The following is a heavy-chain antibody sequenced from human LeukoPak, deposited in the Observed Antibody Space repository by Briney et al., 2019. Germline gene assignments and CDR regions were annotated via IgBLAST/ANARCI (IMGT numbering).Heavy chain of an antibody. CDR1: GFTFSSYS. D-gene: IGHD6-19*01. Sequence: KTGGSLRLSCAASGFTFSSYSMNWVRQAPGKGLEWVSSISSSSSYINYADSVRGRFTISRDNARNSLFLQMNSLRAEDTAVYYCAKLVAVAGRNYWGQGTLVTVSS. J-gene: IGHJ4*02. V-gene: IGHV3-21*04. CDR3: AKLVAVAGRNY. CDR2: ISSSSSYI.